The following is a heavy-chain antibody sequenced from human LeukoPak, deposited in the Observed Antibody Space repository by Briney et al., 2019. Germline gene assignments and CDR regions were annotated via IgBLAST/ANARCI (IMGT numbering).Heavy chain of an antibody. D-gene: IGHD3-3*01. CDR1: GFTFSSYE. V-gene: IGHV3-48*03. CDR3: ARGGVRNYFDY. Sequence: PGGSLRLSCAASGFTFSSYEMNWVRQAPGKGLEWVSYISSSGSTIYYADSVKGRFTISRDNAKNPLYLQMNSLRAEDTAVYYCARGGVRNYFDYWGQGTLVTVSS. J-gene: IGHJ4*02. CDR2: ISSSGSTI.